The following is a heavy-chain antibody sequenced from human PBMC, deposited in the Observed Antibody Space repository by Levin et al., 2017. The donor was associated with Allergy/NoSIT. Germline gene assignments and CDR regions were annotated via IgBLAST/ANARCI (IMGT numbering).Heavy chain of an antibody. CDR3: ARDSVSWYERGWYEY. CDR1: GGSISSSNW. D-gene: IGHD6-13*01. CDR2: IYHSGST. V-gene: IGHV4-4*02. J-gene: IGHJ4*02. Sequence: SETLSLTCAVSGGSISSSNWWSWVRQPPGKGLEWIGEIYHSGSTNYNPSLKSRVTISVDKSKNQFSLKLSSVTAADTAVYYCARDSVSWYERGWYEYWGQGTLVTVSS.